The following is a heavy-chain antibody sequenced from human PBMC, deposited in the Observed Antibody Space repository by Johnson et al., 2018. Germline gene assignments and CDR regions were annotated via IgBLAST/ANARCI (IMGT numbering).Heavy chain of an antibody. CDR2: ITSSGRT. Sequence: VQLVQSGGGLVQPGGSLRLSCVASGFTITNYGMRWVRQAPGKGLEWVSTITSSGRTHYGDSVKGRFTISRDNSANTLNLQMNSLGVDDTAVYYCANSCGGPCRYSDHWGQGTLVTVFS. D-gene: IGHD3-16*01. J-gene: IGHJ4*02. CDR3: ANSCGGPCRYSDH. CDR1: GFTITNYG. V-gene: IGHV3-23*04.